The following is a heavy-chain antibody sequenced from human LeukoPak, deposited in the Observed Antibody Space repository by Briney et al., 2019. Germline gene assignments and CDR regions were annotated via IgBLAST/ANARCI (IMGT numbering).Heavy chain of an antibody. J-gene: IGHJ4*02. Sequence: GGSLRLSCAASGFTFSSYAMGWVRQAPGKGLEWVSLIDYGSGGSHDADSVKGRFTISRDNSKNTLYLQMNSLRAEDTAIYYCARERDYGPADYWGQGTLVTVSS. CDR2: IDYGSGGS. V-gene: IGHV3-23*01. CDR1: GFTFSSYA. CDR3: ARERDYGPADY. D-gene: IGHD4/OR15-4a*01.